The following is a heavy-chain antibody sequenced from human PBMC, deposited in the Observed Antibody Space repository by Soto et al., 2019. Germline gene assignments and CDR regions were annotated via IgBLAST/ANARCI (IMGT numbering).Heavy chain of an antibody. Sequence: GGSLRLSCAASGFTFSDYGMDWIRQAPGKGLEWVAVISHEGGTQYYADSVRGRFTVSRDNSKNTLYLQMSSLTGDDTAVYYCAKSRDGYSFYFYYGMDVWGQGTTVTVSS. CDR3: AKSRDGYSFYFYYGMDV. CDR2: ISHEGGTQ. J-gene: IGHJ6*02. CDR1: GFTFSDYG. V-gene: IGHV3-30*18. D-gene: IGHD4-4*01.